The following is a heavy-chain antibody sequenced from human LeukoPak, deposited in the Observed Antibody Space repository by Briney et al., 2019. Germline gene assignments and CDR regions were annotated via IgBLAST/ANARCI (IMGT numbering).Heavy chain of an antibody. V-gene: IGHV3-74*01. CDR2: ISGYGSDT. J-gene: IGHJ4*02. CDR3: ARGVQDSGTGGLDF. D-gene: IGHD1-26*01. Sequence: PGGSLSLSCAASGFTFSTYWIHWVPQAPGEGLVWVSRISGYGSDTRYADSGKGRFTISRDKAKNTVFLQMNSLRGEDTAVYYCARGVQDSGTGGLDFWGQRTLVTVSS. CDR1: GFTFSTYW.